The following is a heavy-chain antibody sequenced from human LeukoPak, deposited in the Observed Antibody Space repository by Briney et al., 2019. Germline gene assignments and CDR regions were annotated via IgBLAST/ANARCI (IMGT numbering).Heavy chain of an antibody. CDR1: GFTFSDYY. J-gene: IGHJ6*02. V-gene: IGHV3-11*01. D-gene: IGHD3-16*01. CDR2: ISSSGSTI. Sequence: GGSLGLPCAASGFTFSDYYMSWIRQAPGKGLEWVSYISSSGSTIYYADSVKGRFTISRDNAKNSLYLQMNSLRAEDTAVYYCARDLRYDYVWGNYYYYYGMDVWGQGTTVTVSS. CDR3: ARDLRYDYVWGNYYYYYGMDV.